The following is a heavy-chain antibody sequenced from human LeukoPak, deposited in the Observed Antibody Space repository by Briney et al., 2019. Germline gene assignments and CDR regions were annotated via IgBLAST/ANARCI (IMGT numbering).Heavy chain of an antibody. CDR3: ARDGSGWPTYYFDY. CDR2: INHSGST. J-gene: IGHJ4*02. Sequence: SETLSLTCAVYGGSFSGYYWSWIRQPPGKGLEWSGEINHSGSTNYNPSLKSRVTISVDTSKNQFSLKLSSVTAADTAVYYCARDGSGWPTYYFDYWGQGTLVTVSS. CDR1: GGSFSGYY. V-gene: IGHV4-34*01. D-gene: IGHD6-19*01.